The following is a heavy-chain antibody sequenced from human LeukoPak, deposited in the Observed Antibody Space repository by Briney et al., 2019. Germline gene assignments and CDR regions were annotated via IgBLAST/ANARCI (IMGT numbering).Heavy chain of an antibody. CDR2: INHGGST. D-gene: IGHD3-10*01. Sequence: SETLSLTCAVYGESFSGFYWSWIRQPPGKGLEWIGEINHGGSTNYNPSLKSRVTISVDTSKNQFSPKLSSVTAADTAVYYCARNRGYGSGSYYPHWGQGTLVTVSS. CDR1: GESFSGFY. V-gene: IGHV4-34*01. CDR3: ARNRGYGSGSYYPH. J-gene: IGHJ4*02.